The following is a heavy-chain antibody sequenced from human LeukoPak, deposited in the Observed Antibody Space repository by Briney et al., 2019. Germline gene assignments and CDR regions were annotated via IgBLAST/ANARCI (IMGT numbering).Heavy chain of an antibody. CDR2: ISGSSSYL. Sequence: GGSLRLSCAASGFTLSNYNMNWVRQAPGKGLEWVSSISGSSSYLFFADSVKGRFTISRDNTKNSLYLQMNSLRAEDTAVYYCARDRLDDYFDYWGQGTLVTVSS. J-gene: IGHJ4*02. CDR1: GFTLSNYN. CDR3: ARDRLDDYFDY. V-gene: IGHV3-21*01. D-gene: IGHD3-22*01.